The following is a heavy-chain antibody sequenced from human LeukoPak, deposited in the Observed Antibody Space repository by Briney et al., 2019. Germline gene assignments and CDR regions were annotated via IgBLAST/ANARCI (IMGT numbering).Heavy chain of an antibody. CDR3: AKSVLTTVTRSHFDY. V-gene: IGHV3-66*01. CDR2: IYSGGST. CDR1: GFTVSENY. D-gene: IGHD4-17*01. Sequence: PGGSLRLSCAASGFTVSENYMSWVRQAPGKGLEWVSLIYSGGSTYYADSLKGRFTISRDNSKNTLYLQMNSLRAEDTAVYYCAKSVLTTVTRSHFDYWGQGTLVTVSS. J-gene: IGHJ4*02.